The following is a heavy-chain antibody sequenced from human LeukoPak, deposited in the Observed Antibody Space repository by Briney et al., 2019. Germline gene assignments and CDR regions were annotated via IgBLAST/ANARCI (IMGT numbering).Heavy chain of an antibody. CDR2: IRSKAYGGTT. V-gene: IGHV3-49*04. J-gene: IGHJ6*02. CDR1: GSTFGDYA. Sequence: AGGSLRLSCTASGSTFGDYAMSWVRQAPGKGLEWVGFIRSKAYGGTTEYAASVKGRFTISRDDSKSIAYLQMNSLKTEDTAVYYCTKIVVVPAAAYYYYYYGMDVWGQGTTVTISS. D-gene: IGHD2-2*01. CDR3: TKIVVVPAAAYYYYYYGMDV.